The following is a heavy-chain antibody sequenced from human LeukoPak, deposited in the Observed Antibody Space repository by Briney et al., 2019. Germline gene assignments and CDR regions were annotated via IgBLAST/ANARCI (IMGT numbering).Heavy chain of an antibody. V-gene: IGHV4-38-2*02. CDR3: ARSRDGYGDFDY. D-gene: IGHD5-24*01. CDR1: GYSISSGYY. Sequence: SETLSLTCTVSGYSISSGYYWGWIRQPPGKGLEWIGSIYHSGSTYYNPSLKSRVTISVDTSKNQFSLKLSSVTAADTAVYYCARSRDGYGDFDYWGQGTLVTVSS. CDR2: IYHSGST. J-gene: IGHJ4*02.